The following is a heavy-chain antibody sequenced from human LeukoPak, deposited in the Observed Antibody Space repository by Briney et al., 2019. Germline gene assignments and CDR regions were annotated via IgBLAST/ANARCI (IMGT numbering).Heavy chain of an antibody. Sequence: PGGSLRLSCASSGFTFSSYAMSWVRQAPGKGLEWVSTISGCGGSTCYADSVKGRYYADSVKGRFTISRDNSKNTLYLQMNSLRAEDTAIYYCAKVAAAGNWFDPCGQGTLVTVSS. CDR3: AKVAAAGNWFDP. CDR1: GFTFSSYA. V-gene: IGHV3-23*01. CDR2: ISGCGGST. D-gene: IGHD6-13*01. J-gene: IGHJ5*02.